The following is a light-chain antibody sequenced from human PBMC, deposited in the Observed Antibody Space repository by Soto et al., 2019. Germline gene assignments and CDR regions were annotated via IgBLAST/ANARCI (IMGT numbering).Light chain of an antibody. Sequence: QSALTQPASVSGSPGQSITISCTGNSSDVGNYNYVSWYQHHPGKAPKVMIYDVSKRPSGVSNRFSGSKSGNTASLTVSGLQAEDEADYYCSSFTSISSYVFGTGTKLTVL. CDR2: DVS. CDR1: SSDVGNYNY. J-gene: IGLJ1*01. CDR3: SSFTSISSYV. V-gene: IGLV2-14*03.